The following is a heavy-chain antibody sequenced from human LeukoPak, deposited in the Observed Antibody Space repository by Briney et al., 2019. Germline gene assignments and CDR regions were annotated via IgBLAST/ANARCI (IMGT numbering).Heavy chain of an antibody. V-gene: IGHV1-2*04. CDR1: GYTFTGYY. CDR2: INPNSGGT. D-gene: IGHD3-10*01. Sequence: ASVKVSCKASGYTFTGYYMHWVRQAPGQGLEWMGWINPNSGGTNYAQKFQGWVAMTRDTSISTAYMELSRLRSDDTAVYYCARVGVSSGKRFDYWGQGTLVTVPS. J-gene: IGHJ4*02. CDR3: ARVGVSSGKRFDY.